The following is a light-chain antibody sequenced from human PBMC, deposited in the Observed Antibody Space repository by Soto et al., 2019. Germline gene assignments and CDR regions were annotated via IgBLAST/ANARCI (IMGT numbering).Light chain of an antibody. CDR1: SSDVGGYNY. CDR3: SSYTSSSTVV. CDR2: DVS. V-gene: IGLV2-14*01. Sequence: QSALTQPASVSGSPGQSITISCTGTSSDVGGYNYVSWYQQHPGKAPKLMIYDVSNRPSGVSSRFSGSKSGNTASLTISGRQAEDEADYYCSSYTSSSTVVFGGGTKVTV. J-gene: IGLJ2*01.